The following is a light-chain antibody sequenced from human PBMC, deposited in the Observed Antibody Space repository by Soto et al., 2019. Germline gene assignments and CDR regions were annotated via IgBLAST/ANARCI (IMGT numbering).Light chain of an antibody. CDR3: SSYAGGIKWV. Sequence: QSVLTQPPSASGSPGQSVTISCTGTSGDVGGYNFVSWYQQHPGKAPKFMIYEVSKRPSGVPDRFSGSKSGNTASLTVSGLQAEDEAEYYCSSYAGGIKWVFGGGTKLTVL. CDR1: SGDVGGYNF. V-gene: IGLV2-8*01. CDR2: EVS. J-gene: IGLJ3*02.